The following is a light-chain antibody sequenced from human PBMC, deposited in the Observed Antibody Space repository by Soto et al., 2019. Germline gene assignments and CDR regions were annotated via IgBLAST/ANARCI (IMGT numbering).Light chain of an antibody. J-gene: IGKJ2*01. CDR2: AAS. Sequence: VLTQSPVTLSVSPGETATLSCRASQSVSSNLAWYQHKPGQAPRLLIYAASARATGVPARFSGSGSGTDYTLTISSLQSEDSAVYSCQQNIQWPPYTFGQGTKLEIK. CDR1: QSVSSN. V-gene: IGKV3-15*01. CDR3: QQNIQWPPYT.